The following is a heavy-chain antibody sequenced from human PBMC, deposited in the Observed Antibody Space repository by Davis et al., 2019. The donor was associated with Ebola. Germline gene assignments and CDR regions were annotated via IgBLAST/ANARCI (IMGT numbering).Heavy chain of an antibody. J-gene: IGHJ3*02. CDR3: ARDLYSSGWYAEDAFDI. CDR2: ISAYNGNT. Sequence: AASVKVSCKASGYTFSNYGISWVRQAPGQGLEWMGWISAYNGNTNYAQKLQGRVTMTTDTSTSTAYMELRSLRSDDTAVYYCARDLYSSGWYAEDAFDIWGQGTMVTVSS. CDR1: GYTFSNYG. V-gene: IGHV1-18*01. D-gene: IGHD6-19*01.